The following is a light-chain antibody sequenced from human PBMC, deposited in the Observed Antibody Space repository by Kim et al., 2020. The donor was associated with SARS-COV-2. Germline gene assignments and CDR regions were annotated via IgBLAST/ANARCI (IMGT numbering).Light chain of an antibody. Sequence: QSALTQPASVSGSPGQSITISCTGTSSDVGGYNYVSWYQQHPGKAPKLMIYDVSYRPSGVSNRFSGSKSGNTASLTISGLQAEDEADYYCSSYTTSSTLAFGGGTQLTVL. CDR2: DVS. CDR3: SSYTTSSTLA. V-gene: IGLV2-14*03. CDR1: SSDVGGYNY. J-gene: IGLJ2*01.